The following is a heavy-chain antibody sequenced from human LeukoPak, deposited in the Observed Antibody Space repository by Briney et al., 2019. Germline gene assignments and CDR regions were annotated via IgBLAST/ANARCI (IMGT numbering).Heavy chain of an antibody. J-gene: IGHJ4*02. Sequence: GGSLRLSCAASGFTFDDYTMHWARQAPGKGLEWVSLISWDGGSTYYADSVKGRFTISRDNSKNSLYLQMSSLRTEDTALYYCAKDMGIAAAGTYLDYWGQGTLVTVSS. CDR2: ISWDGGST. CDR3: AKDMGIAAAGTYLDY. D-gene: IGHD6-13*01. V-gene: IGHV3-43*01. CDR1: GFTFDDYT.